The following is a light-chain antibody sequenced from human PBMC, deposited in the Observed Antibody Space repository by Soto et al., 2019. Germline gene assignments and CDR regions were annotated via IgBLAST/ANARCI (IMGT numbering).Light chain of an antibody. Sequence: DIQMTQSPSTLSASVGDRVTITCRASQSISSWLAWYQQKPGKTPKLLIYKASSLESGVPSRFSGSGSGTEFTLTISSLQPDDFATYYCQQYNSYSLTFGGGTKVEIK. CDR2: KAS. CDR3: QQYNSYSLT. CDR1: QSISSW. J-gene: IGKJ4*01. V-gene: IGKV1-5*03.